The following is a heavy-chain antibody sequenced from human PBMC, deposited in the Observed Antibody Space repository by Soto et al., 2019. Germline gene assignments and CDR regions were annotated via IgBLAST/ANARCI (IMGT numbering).Heavy chain of an antibody. D-gene: IGHD4-17*01. Sequence: ASVKVSCKASGYTFTGYYMHWVRQAPGQGLEWMGWINPNSGGTNYAQKFQGWVTMTRDTSISTAYMELSRLRSDDTAVYYCARGPGGYGDYQSYFDYWGQGXLVTVYS. V-gene: IGHV1-2*04. CDR3: ARGPGGYGDYQSYFDY. J-gene: IGHJ4*02. CDR2: INPNSGGT. CDR1: GYTFTGYY.